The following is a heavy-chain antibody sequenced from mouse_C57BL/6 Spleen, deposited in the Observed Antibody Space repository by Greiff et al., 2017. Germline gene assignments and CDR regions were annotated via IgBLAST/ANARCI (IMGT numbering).Heavy chain of an antibody. V-gene: IGHV1-52*01. CDR3: ARRYCGNSPDMDY. D-gene: IGHD1-1*01. J-gene: IGHJ4*01. CDR1: GYTFTSYW. CDR2: IDPSDSDT. Sequence: QVQLQQPGAELVRPGSSVKLSCKASGYTFTSYWMHWVKQRPIQGLEWIGNIDPSDSDTHYNQQFKDKATLTVDKSSRTAYMQLSSLTSEDSAVYYCARRYCGNSPDMDYWGQGTSLTVSS.